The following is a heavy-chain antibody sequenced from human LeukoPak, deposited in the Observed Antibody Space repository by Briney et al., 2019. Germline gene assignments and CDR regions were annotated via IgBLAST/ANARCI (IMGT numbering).Heavy chain of an antibody. CDR1: GYSFTSYW. V-gene: IGHV5-10-1*01. D-gene: IGHD3-10*01. CDR3: ARQLYGSGSYLIWFDP. CDR2: IDPSDSYT. J-gene: IGHJ5*02. Sequence: ESPKISCKGSGYSFTSYWISWVPQMPGKGLEWMGRIDPSDSYTNYSPSFQGHVTISADKSISTAYLQWSSLKASDTAMYYCARQLYGSGSYLIWFDPWVQGTLVTVSS.